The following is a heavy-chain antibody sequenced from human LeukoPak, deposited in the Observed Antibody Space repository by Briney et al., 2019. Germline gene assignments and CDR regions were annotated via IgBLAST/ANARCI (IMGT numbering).Heavy chain of an antibody. CDR1: GGSISSYY. Sequence: SETLSLTCTVSGGSISSYYWSWIRQPPGKGLEWIGYIYYSGSTNYNPSLKSRVTISVDTSKNQFSLKLSSVTAADTAVYYCAGGAVAVGIDYWGQGTLVTVSS. D-gene: IGHD6-19*01. CDR2: IYYSGST. V-gene: IGHV4-59*01. J-gene: IGHJ4*02. CDR3: AGGAVAVGIDY.